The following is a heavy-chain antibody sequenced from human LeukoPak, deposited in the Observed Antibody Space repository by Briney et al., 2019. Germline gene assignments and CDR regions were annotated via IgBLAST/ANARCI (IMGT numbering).Heavy chain of an antibody. Sequence: GGSLRLSCAASGFTVSNNYMSWVRQAPGKGLEWVSVTNSGLTTDYADSVKGRFTISRDNPKNTLYLQMNSLSAEDTAVYYCARDLTSWGQGTLVTVSP. J-gene: IGHJ5*02. CDR2: TNSGLTT. CDR1: GFTVSNNY. V-gene: IGHV3-66*01. D-gene: IGHD3-9*01. CDR3: ARDLTS.